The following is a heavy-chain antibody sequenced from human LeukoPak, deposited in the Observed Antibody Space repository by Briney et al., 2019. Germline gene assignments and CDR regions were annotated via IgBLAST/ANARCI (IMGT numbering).Heavy chain of an antibody. CDR2: IYYSGSA. V-gene: IGHV4-31*03. Sequence: SETLSLTCTVSGGSISSGGYYWSWLRQHPGKGLEWIGYIYYSGSAYYNPSLKSRVTISVDTSKNQFSLKLSSVTAADTAIYYCAKKYGVTVYGSGLNYFDYWGQGTLVTVSS. D-gene: IGHD6-19*01. J-gene: IGHJ4*02. CDR3: AKKYGVTVYGSGLNYFDY. CDR1: GGSISSGGYY.